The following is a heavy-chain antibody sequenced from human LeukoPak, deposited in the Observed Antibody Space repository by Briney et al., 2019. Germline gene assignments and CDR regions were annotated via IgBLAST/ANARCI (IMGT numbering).Heavy chain of an antibody. Sequence: PGRSLRLSCAASGFTFSSYAMPWVRQAPGKGLEWVAVISYDGSNKYYADSVKGRFTISRDNSKNTLYLQMNSLRAEDTAVYYCARDFGYYDSSGYTGMDVWGQGTTVTVSS. CDR3: ARDFGYYDSSGYTGMDV. D-gene: IGHD3-22*01. J-gene: IGHJ6*02. V-gene: IGHV3-30-3*01. CDR2: ISYDGSNK. CDR1: GFTFSSYA.